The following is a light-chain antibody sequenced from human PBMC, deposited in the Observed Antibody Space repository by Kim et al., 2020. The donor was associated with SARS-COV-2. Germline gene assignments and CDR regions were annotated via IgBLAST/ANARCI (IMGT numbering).Light chain of an antibody. CDR3: NSRDTSAYRYV. V-gene: IGLV3-19*01. CDR1: CLRSYS. J-gene: IGLJ1*01. Sequence: SSELTQDPDVSVALGQTVSITCQGDCLRSYSASWYQQKPGQAPVFVMYGNNNRPSGIPDRFSGSSSGNTATLTITGAQAEDEADYYCNSRDTSAYRYVFGTGTKVTVL. CDR2: GNN.